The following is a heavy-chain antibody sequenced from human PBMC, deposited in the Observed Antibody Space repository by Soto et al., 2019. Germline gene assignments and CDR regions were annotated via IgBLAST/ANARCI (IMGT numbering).Heavy chain of an antibody. Sequence: GGSLRLSCAASGFTFDDYAMHWVRQAPGKGLEWVSGISWNSGSIGYADSVKGRFTIPRDNAKNSLYLQMNSLRAEDTALYYCAKDIGLVPAAMGPSWGQGTLVTVSS. D-gene: IGHD2-2*01. CDR3: AKDIGLVPAAMGPS. CDR1: GFTFDDYA. J-gene: IGHJ4*02. V-gene: IGHV3-9*01. CDR2: ISWNSGSI.